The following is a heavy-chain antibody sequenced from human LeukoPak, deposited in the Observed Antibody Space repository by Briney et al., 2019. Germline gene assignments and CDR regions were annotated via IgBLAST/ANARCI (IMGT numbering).Heavy chain of an antibody. CDR3: ASPQSGDYGALYFQH. D-gene: IGHD4-17*01. J-gene: IGHJ1*01. Sequence: PGGSLRLSCAASGFXFSSHWIYWVRQAPGKGLVWVSRINSDGSSTSYADSVRGRFSISRDNAKNTLFLQVNSLRVEDTAVYYCASPQSGDYGALYFQHWGQGTLVTVSS. CDR1: GFXFSSHW. V-gene: IGHV3-74*01. CDR2: INSDGSST.